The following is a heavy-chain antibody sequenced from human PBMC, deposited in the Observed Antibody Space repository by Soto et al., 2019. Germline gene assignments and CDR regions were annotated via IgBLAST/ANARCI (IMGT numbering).Heavy chain of an antibody. CDR3: AMALRAVAYYGMDV. CDR1: GYTFTSYG. J-gene: IGHJ6*02. V-gene: IGHV1-18*01. CDR2: ISAYNGNT. D-gene: IGHD6-19*01. Sequence: ASVKVSCKASGYTFTSYGISWVRQAPGQGLEWMGWISAYNGNTNYAQKLQGRVTMTTDTSTSTAYLELRSLSSDDTSVYYCAMALRAVAYYGMDVWGQGTTVTVSS.